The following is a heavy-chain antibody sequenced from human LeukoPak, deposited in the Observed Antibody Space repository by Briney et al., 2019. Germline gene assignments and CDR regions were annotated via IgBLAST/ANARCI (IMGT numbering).Heavy chain of an antibody. J-gene: IGHJ5*02. Sequence: GGSLRLSCAASGFTFSSYAMSWVRQAPGKGMEWVSAISGSGGSTYYADSVKGRFTISRDNSKNTLYLQMNSLRAEDTAVYYCAEWVNFWSGYERLNWFDPWGQGTLVTVSS. CDR1: GFTFSSYA. CDR2: ISGSGGST. CDR3: AEWVNFWSGYERLNWFDP. V-gene: IGHV3-23*01. D-gene: IGHD3-3*01.